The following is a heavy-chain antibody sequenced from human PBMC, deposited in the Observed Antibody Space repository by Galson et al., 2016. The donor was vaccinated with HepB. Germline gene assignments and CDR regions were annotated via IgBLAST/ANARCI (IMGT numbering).Heavy chain of an antibody. D-gene: IGHD1-26*01. CDR1: GFTFNSYG. CDR2: ISRSGDST. V-gene: IGHV3-23*01. CDR3: VQGSTAPAV. J-gene: IGHJ6*03. Sequence: SLRLSCAAFGFTFNSYGMTWVRQAPGKGLEVVSSISRSGDSTDYADSVKGRFTISRDNSKNTLSLQMNSLRAEDTAVYYCVQGSTAPAVWGKGTTVTVSS.